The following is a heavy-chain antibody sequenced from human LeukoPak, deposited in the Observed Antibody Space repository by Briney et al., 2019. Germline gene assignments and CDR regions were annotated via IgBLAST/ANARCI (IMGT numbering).Heavy chain of an antibody. Sequence: PSETLSLTCTVSGGSISSYYWSWIRQPSGKGLEWIGYIYYSGSTNYNPSLKSRVTISVDTSKNQFSLKLSSVTAADTAVYYCARDRRVGATVWGQGTLVTVS. D-gene: IGHD1-26*01. CDR3: ARDRRVGATV. CDR2: IYYSGST. CDR1: GGSISSYY. J-gene: IGHJ4*02. V-gene: IGHV4-59*01.